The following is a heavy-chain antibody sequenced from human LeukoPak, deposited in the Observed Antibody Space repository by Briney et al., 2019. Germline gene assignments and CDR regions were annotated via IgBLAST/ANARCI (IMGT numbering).Heavy chain of an antibody. CDR2: IYYSGST. D-gene: IGHD2-15*01. J-gene: IGHJ4*02. V-gene: IGHV4-31*03. CDR1: GGSISSGGYY. Sequence: PSETLSLTCTVSGGSISSGGYYWSWIRQHPGKGLEWIGYIYYSGSTYYNPSLKSRVTISVDTSKNQFSPKLSSVTAADTAVYHCARGGCSGGSCYCAYWGQGTLVTVSS. CDR3: ARGGCSGGSCYCAY.